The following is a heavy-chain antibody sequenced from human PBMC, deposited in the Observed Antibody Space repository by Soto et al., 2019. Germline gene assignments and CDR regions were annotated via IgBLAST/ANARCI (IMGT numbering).Heavy chain of an antibody. CDR1: GGSFSGYY. CDR2: INHSGST. CDR3: ARGGGTRGLDY. D-gene: IGHD2-2*01. Sequence: SETLSLTCAVYGGSFSGYYWSWIRQPPGKGLEWIGEINHSGSTNYNPSLKSRVTISVDTSKNQFSLKLSSVTAADTAVYYCARGGGTRGLDYWGQGTLVTVSS. J-gene: IGHJ4*02. V-gene: IGHV4-34*01.